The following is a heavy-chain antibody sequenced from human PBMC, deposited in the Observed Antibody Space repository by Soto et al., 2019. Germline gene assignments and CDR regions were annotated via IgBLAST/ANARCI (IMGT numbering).Heavy chain of an antibody. CDR1: GYAFTTYG. J-gene: IGHJ4*02. CDR3: ARGRYGDY. D-gene: IGHD1-1*01. Sequence: QVHLVQSGAEVKKPGASVKVSCKGSGYAFTTYGITWVRQAPGQGLEWMGWISAHNGNPIYAQKLQGRVTVTRATSTSTAYMELRRLRSDDTAVYYGARGRYGDYWGQGALVTVSS. CDR2: ISAHNGNP. V-gene: IGHV1-18*01.